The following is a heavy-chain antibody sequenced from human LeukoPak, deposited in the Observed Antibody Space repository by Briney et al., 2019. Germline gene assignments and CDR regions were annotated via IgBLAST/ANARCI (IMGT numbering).Heavy chain of an antibody. J-gene: IGHJ5*02. Sequence: GGSLRLSCAASGFAFSSYAMYWVRQAPGKGLEWVAVISCDESNKYYADSLGGRFTISRDNSKNTLYLQMNRLRAEDTAVYYCAREFRLDHYGSRSVGEFDPWGQGTLVTVSS. D-gene: IGHD3-10*01. CDR2: ISCDESNK. V-gene: IGHV3-30-3*01. CDR1: GFAFSSYA. CDR3: AREFRLDHYGSRSVGEFDP.